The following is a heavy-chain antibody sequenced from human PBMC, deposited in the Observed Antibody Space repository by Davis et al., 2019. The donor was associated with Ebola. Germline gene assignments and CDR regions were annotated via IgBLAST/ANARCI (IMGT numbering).Heavy chain of an antibody. CDR1: GFTFSNYG. Sequence: GGSLRLSCTASGFTFSNYGIHWVRQAPGKGLEYVSAIKSTGESTNYADSVKGGFSISRDNSKNTVYLQMTSLKVEDTAVYFCVKGWLVHDFWGQGTLVTVSS. D-gene: IGHD6-6*01. CDR2: IKSTGEST. V-gene: IGHV3-64D*08. CDR3: VKGWLVHDF. J-gene: IGHJ4*02.